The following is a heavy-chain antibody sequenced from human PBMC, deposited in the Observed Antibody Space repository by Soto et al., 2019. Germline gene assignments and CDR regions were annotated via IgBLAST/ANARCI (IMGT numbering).Heavy chain of an antibody. CDR2: ISYDGSNK. D-gene: IGHD3-22*01. V-gene: IGHV3-30-3*01. CDR1: GFTFSSYA. CDR3: ARDHYYDSSGHCDY. J-gene: IGHJ4*02. Sequence: QVQLVESGGGVVQPGRSLRLSCAASGFTFSSYAMHWVRQAPGKGLEWVAVISYDGSNKYYADSVKGRFTISRDNSKNTLYLQMNSLRAEDTAVYYCARDHYYDSSGHCDYWGQGTLVTVSS.